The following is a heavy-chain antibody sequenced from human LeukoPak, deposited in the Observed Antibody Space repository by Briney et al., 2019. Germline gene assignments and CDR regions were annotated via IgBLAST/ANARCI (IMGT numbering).Heavy chain of an antibody. CDR3: ARTYSSGWYRGNYYYYHYMDV. Sequence: ASVKVSCKASGYTFTSYGISWVRQAPGQGLEWMGWISAYNGNTNYAQKLQGRVTMTTDTSTSTGYMELRSLRSDDTAVYYCARTYSSGWYRGNYYYYHYMDVWGKGTTVTISS. V-gene: IGHV1-18*01. CDR2: ISAYNGNT. J-gene: IGHJ6*03. D-gene: IGHD6-19*01. CDR1: GYTFTSYG.